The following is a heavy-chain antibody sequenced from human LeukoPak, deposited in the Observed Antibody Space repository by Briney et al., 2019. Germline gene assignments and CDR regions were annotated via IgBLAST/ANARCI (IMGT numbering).Heavy chain of an antibody. CDR1: GGTFSSYA. J-gene: IGHJ6*02. D-gene: IGHD6-19*01. CDR3: AKEGGRGWYRSYGMDV. Sequence: ASVKVSCKASGGTFSSYAISWVRQAPGQGLEWMGGIIPIFGTANYAQKFQGRVTITADESTSTAYMELSSLRSEDTAVYYCAKEGGRGWYRSYGMDVWGQGTTVTVSS. CDR2: IIPIFGTA. V-gene: IGHV1-69*13.